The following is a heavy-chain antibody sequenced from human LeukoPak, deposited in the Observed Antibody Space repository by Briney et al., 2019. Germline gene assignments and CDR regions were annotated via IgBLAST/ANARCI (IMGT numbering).Heavy chain of an antibody. CDR1: GFTFSSYW. Sequence: GGSLRLSCAASGFTFSSYWMSWVRQAPGKGLEWVANIKQDGSEKYYVDSVKGRFTISRDNAKNSLYLQMNSLRAEDTAVYYCARLSDEAFYDFWSGYRDYWGQGTLATVSS. CDR3: ARLSDEAFYDFWSGYRDY. J-gene: IGHJ4*02. CDR2: IKQDGSEK. V-gene: IGHV3-7*01. D-gene: IGHD3-3*01.